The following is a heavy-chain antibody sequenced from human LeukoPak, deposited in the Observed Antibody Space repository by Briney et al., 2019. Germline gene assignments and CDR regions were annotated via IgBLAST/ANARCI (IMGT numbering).Heavy chain of an antibody. J-gene: IGHJ4*02. CDR3: ARDREPVDTAMVGNY. CDR1: GFTFSDYY. D-gene: IGHD5-18*01. Sequence: PGGSLRLSCAASGFTFSDYYMSWIRQAPGKGLEWVSYISSSGSTIYYADSVKGRFTISRDNAKNSLYLQMNSLRAEDTAVYYCARDREPVDTAMVGNYWGQGTLVTVSS. CDR2: ISSSGSTI. V-gene: IGHV3-11*01.